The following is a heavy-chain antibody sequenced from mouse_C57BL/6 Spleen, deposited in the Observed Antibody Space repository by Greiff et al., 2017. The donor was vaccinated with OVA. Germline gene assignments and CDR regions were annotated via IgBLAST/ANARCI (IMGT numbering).Heavy chain of an antibody. CDR1: GYAFSSSW. V-gene: IGHV1-82*01. Sequence: QVQLQQSGPELVKPGASVKISCKASGYAFSSSWMNWVKQRPGKGLEWIGRIYPGDGDTNYNGKFKGKATLTADKSSSTAYMQLSSLTSEDSAVYFCARPHGSQYFDYWGQGTTLTVSS. J-gene: IGHJ2*01. D-gene: IGHD1-1*01. CDR3: ARPHGSQYFDY. CDR2: IYPGDGDT.